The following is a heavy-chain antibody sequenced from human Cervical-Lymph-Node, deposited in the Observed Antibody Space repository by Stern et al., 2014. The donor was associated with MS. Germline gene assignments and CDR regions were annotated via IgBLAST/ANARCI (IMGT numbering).Heavy chain of an antibody. Sequence: VQLVESGAEVKKPGASVKVSCKASGYTFTGYYMHWVRQAPGQGLEWMGWINPNSGGTNYAQKFQGWVTMTRDTSISTAYMELSRLRSDDTAVYYCARALPDILTGYYYYYGMDVWGQGTTVTVSS. V-gene: IGHV1-2*04. D-gene: IGHD3-9*01. J-gene: IGHJ6*02. CDR1: GYTFTGYY. CDR2: INPNSGGT. CDR3: ARALPDILTGYYYYYGMDV.